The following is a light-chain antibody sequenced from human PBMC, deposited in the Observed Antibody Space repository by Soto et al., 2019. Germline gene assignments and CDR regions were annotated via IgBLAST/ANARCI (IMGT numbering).Light chain of an antibody. CDR2: AAS. CDR3: QKYNSAPQT. J-gene: IGKJ1*01. CDR1: QGISNY. Sequence: DIQMTQAPSSLAAYLGERVTIACRASQGISNYLAWYQQKPGKVPKLLIYAASTLQSGVPSRFSGSGSGTDFTLTISSLQPEDVASYYCQKYNSAPQTFGQGTKVDI. V-gene: IGKV1-27*01.